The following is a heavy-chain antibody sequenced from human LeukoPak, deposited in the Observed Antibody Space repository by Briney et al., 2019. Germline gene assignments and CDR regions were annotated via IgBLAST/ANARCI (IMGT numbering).Heavy chain of an antibody. V-gene: IGHV3-23*01. Sequence: GGSLRLSCAASGFTFSRYAMSWVRQAPGKGLEWVSAISGSGGSTYYADSVKGRFTISRDNSKNTLYLQMNSLRAEDTAVYYCARDSRYYDFWSGYQRPMDVWGQGTTVTVSS. CDR2: ISGSGGST. CDR1: GFTFSRYA. CDR3: ARDSRYYDFWSGYQRPMDV. J-gene: IGHJ6*02. D-gene: IGHD3-3*01.